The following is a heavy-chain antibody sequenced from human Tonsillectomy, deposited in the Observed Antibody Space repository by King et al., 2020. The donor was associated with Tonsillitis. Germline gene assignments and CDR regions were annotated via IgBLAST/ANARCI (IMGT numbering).Heavy chain of an antibody. CDR3: ARAPHDILTGYSPVDY. J-gene: IGHJ4*02. CDR1: GFTFSNYW. Sequence: LVESGGRLVQPGGSLRLSCAASGFTFSNYWMHWVRQAPGKGLVWVSRIKSDGSSTTYADSVKGRFTISRGNAKNTLYLQMNSLRAEDTAVYYCARAPHDILTGYSPVDYWGQGTLVTVSS. D-gene: IGHD3-9*01. V-gene: IGHV3-74*01. CDR2: IKSDGSST.